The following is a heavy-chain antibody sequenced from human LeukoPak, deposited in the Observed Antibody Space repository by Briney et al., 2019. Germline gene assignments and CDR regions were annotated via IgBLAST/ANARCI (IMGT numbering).Heavy chain of an antibody. CDR1: GFTLRNYA. CDR3: AKVRTGHYFDY. D-gene: IGHD1-1*01. J-gene: IGHJ4*02. Sequence: GGSLRLSCAASGFTLRNYAMMWLRQAPGKGPEWVSAIRGSGVGTDYVDSVRGRFTISRDNSKNTLYLQMNRLRAEDTAVYYCAKVRTGHYFDYWGQGTLVTVSS. V-gene: IGHV3-23*01. CDR2: IRGSGVGT.